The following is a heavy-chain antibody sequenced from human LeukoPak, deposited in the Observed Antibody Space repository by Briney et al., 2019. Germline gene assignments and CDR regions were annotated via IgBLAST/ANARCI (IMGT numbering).Heavy chain of an antibody. CDR3: ARYIAMFRGAYDY. D-gene: IGHD3-10*01. J-gene: IGHJ4*02. CDR1: GFTLSIYD. V-gene: IGHV3-48*03. Sequence: PGGSLRLSCAASGFTLSIYDMSWVRQAPGKGLEWVSHISSSGNPVYYADSVKGRFTISRDNAKKSLYLQMNSLRAEDTAVYPCARYIAMFRGAYDYWGQGTLVTVSS. CDR2: ISSSGNPV.